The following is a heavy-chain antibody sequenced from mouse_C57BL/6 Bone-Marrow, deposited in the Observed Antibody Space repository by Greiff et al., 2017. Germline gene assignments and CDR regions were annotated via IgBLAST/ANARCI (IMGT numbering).Heavy chain of an antibody. J-gene: IGHJ4*01. CDR3: ASLGFSYAMDY. V-gene: IGHV5-6*01. Sequence: EVQRVESGGDLVKPGGSLKLSCAASGFTFSSYGMSWVRQTPDKRLEWVATISSGGSYTYYPDSVKGRFTISRDNAKNTLYLQMSSLKSEDTAMYYCASLGFSYAMDYWGQGTSVTVSS. D-gene: IGHD4-1*01. CDR2: ISSGGSYT. CDR1: GFTFSSYG.